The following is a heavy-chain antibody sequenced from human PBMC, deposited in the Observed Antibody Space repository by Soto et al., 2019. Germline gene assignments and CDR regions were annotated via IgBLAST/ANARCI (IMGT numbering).Heavy chain of an antibody. CDR2: VYARGAT. Sequence: PSETMSLTSSVSGASITSHYWNWIRQSAGEGLQWIGRVYARGATNYNPSLKSRVTISGDTYKTQFSLKLTSVTAADTAVYYCARSSGDDFFYYGMDVWGHGTTVTAP. V-gene: IGHV4-59*10. J-gene: IGHJ6*02. CDR3: ARSSGDDFFYYGMDV. D-gene: IGHD4-17*01. CDR1: GASITSHY.